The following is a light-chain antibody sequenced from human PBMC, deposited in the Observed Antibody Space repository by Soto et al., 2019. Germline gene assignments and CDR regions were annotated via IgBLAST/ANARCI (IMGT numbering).Light chain of an antibody. CDR3: QQYSNWPPST. CDR1: HSVSSN. Sequence: EIVMTQSQAILSVSPGERATLSCRASHSVSSNLAWYQHQPGQPPSLLIYGASTRATGIPARFSGSGSGTEFTLIISSLPSEDFAVYYCQQYSNWPPSTPGQGTKLEIK. J-gene: IGKJ2*02. CDR2: GAS. V-gene: IGKV3-15*01.